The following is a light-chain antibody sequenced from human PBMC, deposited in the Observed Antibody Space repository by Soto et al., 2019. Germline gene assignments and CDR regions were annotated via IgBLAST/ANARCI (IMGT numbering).Light chain of an antibody. CDR1: SSDIGHYDY. CDR3: CSLTTSHTYV. Sequence: QSVLTQPACVSGSPGQSITISCTGTSSDIGHYDYVSWYQQHPGKAPQPMIYHVTYRPSGVSNRYSGSKSGNSASLPISGLQADDEADYYCCSLTTSHTYVFGSGTKVTVL. CDR2: HVT. J-gene: IGLJ1*01. V-gene: IGLV2-14*03.